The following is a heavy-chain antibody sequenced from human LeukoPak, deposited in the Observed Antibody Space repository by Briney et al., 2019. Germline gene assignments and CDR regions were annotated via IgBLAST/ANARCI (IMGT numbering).Heavy chain of an antibody. Sequence: PGGSLRLSCAASGFIFDDCAMHWVRQAPGKGLEWVSGISWNSGSIGYADSVKGRFTISRDNAKNSLYLQMNSLRAEDMALYYCAKGLNWNWEYNWFDPWGQGTLVTVSS. V-gene: IGHV3-9*03. J-gene: IGHJ5*02. CDR1: GFIFDDCA. CDR2: ISWNSGSI. CDR3: AKGLNWNWEYNWFDP. D-gene: IGHD1-7*01.